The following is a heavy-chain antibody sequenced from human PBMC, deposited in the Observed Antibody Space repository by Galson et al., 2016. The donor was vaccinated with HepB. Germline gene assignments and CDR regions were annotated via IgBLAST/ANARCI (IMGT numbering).Heavy chain of an antibody. CDR2: IHSTGTT. J-gene: IGHJ5*02. V-gene: IGHV4-59*08. CDR1: GASFTSQS. D-gene: IGHD2/OR15-2a*01. Sequence: SETLSLTCTVSGASFTSQSWNWIRQTPGRGLEWIGRIHSTGTTIYNPSLESRVTISIDPSMNRFSLRLNSVTAADTAIYYCARRDFERSAIGFQSNWLDPWGQGTLVTVSS. CDR3: ARRDFERSAIGFQSNWLDP.